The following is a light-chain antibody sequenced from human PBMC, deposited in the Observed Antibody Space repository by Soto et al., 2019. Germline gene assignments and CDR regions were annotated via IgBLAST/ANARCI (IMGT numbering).Light chain of an antibody. V-gene: IGKV3-20*01. J-gene: IGKJ3*01. Sequence: ELVLTQSPGSLSLSPGERATLSCWASQSISGNYLAWYQQKPGQAPRLLIYGASNRATGIPDRFRGSGSGTDFSLTISRLEPEDSAVYYCQQYGRSAIFTLGPGTTVEVK. CDR3: QQYGRSAIFT. CDR1: QSISGNY. CDR2: GAS.